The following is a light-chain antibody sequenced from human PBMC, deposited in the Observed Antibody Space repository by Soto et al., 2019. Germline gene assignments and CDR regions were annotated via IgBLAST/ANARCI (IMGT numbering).Light chain of an antibody. CDR1: QSVSSSY. Sequence: EIVLTQSPGTLSLSPGERATLSCRASQSVSSSYLACYQHKPGQAPRLLIYGASSRATGIPDRFSGSGSGTDFTLTISRLEPEDFAVYYCQQSGSSSWTFGQGNKVDVK. CDR2: GAS. J-gene: IGKJ1*01. V-gene: IGKV3-20*01. CDR3: QQSGSSSWT.